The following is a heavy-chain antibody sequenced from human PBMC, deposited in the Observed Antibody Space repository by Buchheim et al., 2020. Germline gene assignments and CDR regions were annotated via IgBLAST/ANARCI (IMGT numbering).Heavy chain of an antibody. V-gene: IGHV4-34*11. CDR2: VYSRGNA. CDR3: ARETLGSDY. D-gene: IGHD3-10*01. Sequence: QVQLQQWGAGLLKPSETLSLTCAVYGGSFSGYYWSWIRQPPGKGLEWIGYVYSRGNANYNPSLKSRVTISLDTANKQFSLELRSVTTADTAVYYCARETLGSDYWGQGTL. CDR1: GGSFSGYY. J-gene: IGHJ4*02.